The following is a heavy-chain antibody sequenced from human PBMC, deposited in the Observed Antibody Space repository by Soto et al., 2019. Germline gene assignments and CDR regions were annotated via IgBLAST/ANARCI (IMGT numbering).Heavy chain of an antibody. V-gene: IGHV4-59*01. J-gene: IGHJ4*02. CDR2: IYYSGSA. D-gene: IGHD5-18*01. CDR1: GGSLTSYY. Sequence: SETLSLTCTVSGGSLTSYYWSWIRQPPGKGLEWIGFIYYSGSANYNPSLQNRVTISIDTSKNQVSLKVNSVTAADTAVYYCARDHPHSYGVYYFDYWGQGTPVTVSS. CDR3: ARDHPHSYGVYYFDY.